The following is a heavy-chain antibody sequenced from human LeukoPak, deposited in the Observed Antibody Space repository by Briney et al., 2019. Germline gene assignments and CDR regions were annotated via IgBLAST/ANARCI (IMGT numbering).Heavy chain of an antibody. D-gene: IGHD1-26*01. CDR3: AKVGAYYYYYGMDV. CDR1: GFTSSSYA. J-gene: IGHJ6*02. Sequence: PGGSLRLSCAASGFTSSSYAMSWVRQAPGKGLEWVSAISGSGGSTYYADSVKGRFTISRDNSKNTLYLQVNSLRAEDTAVYYCAKVGAYYYYYGMDVWGQGTTVSVSS. V-gene: IGHV3-23*01. CDR2: ISGSGGST.